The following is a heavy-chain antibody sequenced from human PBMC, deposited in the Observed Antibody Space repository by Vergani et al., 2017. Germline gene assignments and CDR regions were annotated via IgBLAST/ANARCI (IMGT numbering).Heavy chain of an antibody. J-gene: IGHJ3*01. CDR1: GFPSSNYS. CDR3: VRDVRVSRT. V-gene: IGHV3-21*01. Sequence: EVQMVESGGGLVKPGGSLKLPGFASGFPSSNYSMNWVRQAPGKGLEWVSSISGNNDDVYYADSVKGRFTISRDNAKNSLYLDMSSLRAEDTAVYYCVRDVRVSRTWGQGTLVAVSS. CDR2: ISGNNDDV.